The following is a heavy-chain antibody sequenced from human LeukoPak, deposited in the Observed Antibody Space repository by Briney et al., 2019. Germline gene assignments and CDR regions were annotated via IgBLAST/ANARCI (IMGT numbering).Heavy chain of an antibody. V-gene: IGHV4-34*01. J-gene: IGHJ5*02. CDR2: INHSGST. CDR3: ARGRLEQWLERDDNWFDP. Sequence: PSETLSLNCTVSGGSISSYYWRWIRQPPGKGLEWIGEINHSGSTNYNPSLKSRVTISVDTSKNQFSLKLSSVTAADTAVYYCARGRLEQWLERDDNWFDPWGQGTLVTVSS. CDR1: GGSISSYY. D-gene: IGHD6-19*01.